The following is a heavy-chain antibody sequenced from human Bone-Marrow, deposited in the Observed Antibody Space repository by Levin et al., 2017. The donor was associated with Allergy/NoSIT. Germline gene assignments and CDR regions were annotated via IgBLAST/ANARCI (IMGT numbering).Heavy chain of an antibody. D-gene: IGHD3-16*01. CDR2: IGRSDITT. J-gene: IGHJ2*01. CDR3: AKQEATMLYWFFDL. CDR1: GFTFSSYA. Sequence: GGSLRLSCAASGFTFSSYAMGWVRQAPGKGLEWVSSIGRSDITTYYADSVKGRFTISRDSSKNTLYLQMNSLRAEDTAVYSCAKQEATMLYWFFDLWGRGTLVTVSS. V-gene: IGHV3-23*01.